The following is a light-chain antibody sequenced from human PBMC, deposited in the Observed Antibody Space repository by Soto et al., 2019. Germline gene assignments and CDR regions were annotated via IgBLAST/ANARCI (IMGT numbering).Light chain of an antibody. CDR2: NIN. CDR1: SSDIGACEY. J-gene: IGLJ1*01. CDR3: LSHTTSRTYV. V-gene: IGLV2-14*03. Sequence: QSVLTQPASVSGSPGQSITISCSGTSSDIGACEYVSWYQQHPGKPPKLMIYNINNRPSGVSYRFSGSKSGNTASLTISRLQTEDEADYYCLSHTTSRTYVFGPGTKVTVL.